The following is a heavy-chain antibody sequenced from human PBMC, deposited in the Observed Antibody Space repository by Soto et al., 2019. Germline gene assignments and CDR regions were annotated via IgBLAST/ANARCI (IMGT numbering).Heavy chain of an antibody. CDR1: GFTFSSYS. J-gene: IGHJ5*02. Sequence: VQLVESGGGLVKPGGSLRLSCAASGFTFSSYSMNWVRQAPGKGLEWVSSISSSSSYIYYADSVKGRFTISRDNAKNSLYLQMNSLRAEGTAVYYCARDKERRAARPPNWFDPWGQGTLVTVSS. V-gene: IGHV3-21*01. D-gene: IGHD6-6*01. CDR3: ARDKERRAARPPNWFDP. CDR2: ISSSSSYI.